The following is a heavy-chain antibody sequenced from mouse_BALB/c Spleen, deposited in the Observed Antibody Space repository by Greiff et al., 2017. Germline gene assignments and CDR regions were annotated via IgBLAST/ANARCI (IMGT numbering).Heavy chain of an antibody. D-gene: IGHD1-2*01. CDR1: GYTFTSYY. J-gene: IGHJ2*01. CDR3: TREATATYFDY. CDR2: INPSNGGT. Sequence: VQLVESGAELVKPGASVKLSCKASGYTFTSYYMYWVKQRPGQGLEWIGEINPSNGGTNYNEKFKSKATLTVDKSSSTAYMQLSSLTSEDSAVYYCTREATATYFDYWGQGTTLTVSA. V-gene: IGHV1S81*02.